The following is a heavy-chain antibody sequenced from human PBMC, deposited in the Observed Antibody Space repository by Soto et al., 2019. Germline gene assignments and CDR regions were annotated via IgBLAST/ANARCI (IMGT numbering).Heavy chain of an antibody. J-gene: IGHJ5*02. CDR3: ARARQYYDCELDP. V-gene: IGHV4-34*01. D-gene: IGHD3-22*01. Sequence: SETLSLTCAVYGGSFSGYYWSWIRQPPGKGLEWIGEINHSGSTNYKPSLKRRDNISVDTSKNQFSLKLSSVTAADTVVYYCARARQYYDCELDPWGQGTLVTVSS. CDR2: INHSGST. CDR1: GGSFSGYY.